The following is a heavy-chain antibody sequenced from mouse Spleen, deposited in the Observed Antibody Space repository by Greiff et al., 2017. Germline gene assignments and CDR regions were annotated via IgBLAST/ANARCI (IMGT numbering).Heavy chain of an antibody. CDR2: INPYNDGT. J-gene: IGHJ2*01. CDR3: AKDRYDVFDY. CDR1: GYTFTSYV. V-gene: IGHV1-14*01. D-gene: IGHD2-14*01. Sequence: EVKLVESGPELVKPGASVKMSCKASGYTFTSYVMHWVKQKPGQGLEWIGYINPYNDGTKYNEKFKGKATLTSDKSSSTAYMELSSLTSEDSAVYYCAKDRYDVFDYWGQGTTLTVSS.